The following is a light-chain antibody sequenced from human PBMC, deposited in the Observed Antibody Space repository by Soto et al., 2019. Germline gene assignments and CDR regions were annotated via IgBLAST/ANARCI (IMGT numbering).Light chain of an antibody. CDR2: DVS. V-gene: IGLV2-14*03. J-gene: IGLJ1*01. CDR3: NSYTSNNTYV. CDR1: SSGVGAFNY. Sequence: QSALTQPASVSGSPGQAITISCSGTSSGVGAFNYVSWYQQHPGKAPKLMIYDVSNRPSGVSNRFSGSKSGNTASLTISGLRAEDEADYYSNSYTSNNTYVFGTGTKLTVL.